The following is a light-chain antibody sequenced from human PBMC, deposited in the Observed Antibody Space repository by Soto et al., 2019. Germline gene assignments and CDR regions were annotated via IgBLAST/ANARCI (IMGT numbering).Light chain of an antibody. CDR1: SSDVVSHNL. J-gene: IGLJ7*01. CDR2: EVS. CDR3: CSYGGSRAV. Sequence: QSALTQPASVSESPGQSITISCTGTSSDVVSHNLVSWYQQHPGQAPKLMIYEVSKRPLGVSARFSASKSGNTASLPISGLQAEDEADYYCCSYGGSRAVFGGGTQLTVL. V-gene: IGLV2-23*02.